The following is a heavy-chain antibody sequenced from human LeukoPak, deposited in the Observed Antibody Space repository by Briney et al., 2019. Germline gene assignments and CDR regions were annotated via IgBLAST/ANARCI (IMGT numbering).Heavy chain of an antibody. Sequence: GESLQISCKGSGYSFISYWIGWVRQMPGKGLEWMGIIYLGDSDTRYSPSFQGQVTISADKSISTAYLQWSSLKASDTAMYYCARHPSYTSGWPLDYWGQGTLVTVSS. CDR1: GYSFISYW. CDR2: IYLGDSDT. CDR3: ARHPSYTSGWPLDY. D-gene: IGHD6-19*01. J-gene: IGHJ4*02. V-gene: IGHV5-51*01.